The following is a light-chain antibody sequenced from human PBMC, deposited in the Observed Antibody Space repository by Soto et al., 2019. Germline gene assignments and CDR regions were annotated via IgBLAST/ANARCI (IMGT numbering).Light chain of an antibody. CDR2: EVT. CDR3: SSTTTSSTQI. Sequence: QSALTQPASVSGSPGQSITISCTGTSSDVGGYKFVSWYQQHPGKAPKLMIYEVTYRPSGVSNRFSGSKSGNTASLTISGHEAEDEDDYYCSSTTTSSTQIFGGGTKLTVL. J-gene: IGLJ1*01. V-gene: IGLV2-14*01. CDR1: SSDVGGYKF.